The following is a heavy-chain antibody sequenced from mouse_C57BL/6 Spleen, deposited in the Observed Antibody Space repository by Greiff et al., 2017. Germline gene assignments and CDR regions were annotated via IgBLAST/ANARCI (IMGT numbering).Heavy chain of an antibody. J-gene: IGHJ3*01. Sequence: EVQLQQSGPELVKPGASVKISCKASGYSFTDYNMNWVKQSNGKSLEWIGVINPNYGTTSYNQKFKGKATLTVDQSSSTAYMQLTSLESEDTAVYYCAGEITTVPPFAYWGQGTLVTVSA. CDR2: INPNYGTT. CDR3: AGEITTVPPFAY. CDR1: GYSFTDYN. V-gene: IGHV1-39*01. D-gene: IGHD1-1*01.